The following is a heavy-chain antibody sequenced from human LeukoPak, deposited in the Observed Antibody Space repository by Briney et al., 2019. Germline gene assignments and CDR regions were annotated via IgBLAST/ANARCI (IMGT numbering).Heavy chain of an antibody. V-gene: IGHV1-18*01. Sequence: ASVKVSCKAAGYTFIRYGISWVRQAPGQGLEWMGWINAYNGNTKNVQKFQGRVTMTTDTSTSIAYMELRSLRSDDTAVYYCARGGQLLTSDFDYWGQGTLVTVSS. CDR3: ARGGQLLTSDFDY. D-gene: IGHD4-23*01. J-gene: IGHJ4*02. CDR1: GYTFIRYG. CDR2: INAYNGNT.